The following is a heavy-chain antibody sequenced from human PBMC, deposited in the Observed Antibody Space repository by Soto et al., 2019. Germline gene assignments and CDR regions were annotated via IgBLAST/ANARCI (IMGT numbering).Heavy chain of an antibody. Sequence: EVHLVESGGGLVPPGKSLRLSCAASGFNFAEYAMHWVRQAPGRGLEWVSRIRWNSGLIDFVDSVKGRFTISRDNAENSLFLQMNSLRVEDTALYYCVKEMAGDSSGWYYLDSWGQRTLVTVSS. D-gene: IGHD6-19*01. CDR2: IRWNSGLI. J-gene: IGHJ4*02. V-gene: IGHV3-9*01. CDR3: VKEMAGDSSGWYYLDS. CDR1: GFNFAEYA.